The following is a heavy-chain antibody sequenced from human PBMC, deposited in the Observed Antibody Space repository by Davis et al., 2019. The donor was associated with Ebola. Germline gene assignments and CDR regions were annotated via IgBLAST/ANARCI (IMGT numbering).Heavy chain of an antibody. J-gene: IGHJ5*02. V-gene: IGHV3-23*01. Sequence: GESLKISCAASGFTFSRTYMNWFRQAPGWGPEWVSNINFGGSATYYADSVKGRFTISRDNSKNILYLQMDSLRIEDTAQYYCAGDPNWESGSWGQGTLVSVSS. CDR1: GFTFSRTY. CDR2: INFGGSAT. D-gene: IGHD1-1*01. CDR3: AGDPNWESGS.